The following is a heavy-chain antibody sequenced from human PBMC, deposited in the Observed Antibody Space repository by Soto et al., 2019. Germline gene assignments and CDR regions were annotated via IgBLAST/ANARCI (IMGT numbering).Heavy chain of an antibody. Sequence: LVKVSCKASVGSLSNFGTSWVRQAPGQGLEWMGGIVPVFGRPNYAQRFRGRLTITADESTSTGYMELISLRSDDTAVYYCAREGSGYNFWGQGTQVTASS. CDR1: VGSLSNFG. V-gene: IGHV1-69*13. CDR3: AREGSGYNF. D-gene: IGHD5-12*01. J-gene: IGHJ4*02. CDR2: IVPVFGRP.